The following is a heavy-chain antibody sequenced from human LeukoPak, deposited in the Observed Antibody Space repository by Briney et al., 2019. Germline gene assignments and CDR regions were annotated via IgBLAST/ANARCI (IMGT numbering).Heavy chain of an antibody. J-gene: IGHJ4*02. CDR2: IYDSGST. CDR3: ARGSVSAPDYFDY. CDR1: GASISSGGYS. Sequence: PSETLSLTCAVSGASISSGGYSWSWIRQPPGKGLEWIGYIYDSGSTHYNPSLRSRVTMSVDRSKNQFSLKLSSMAAADTAVYYCARGSVSAPDYFDYWGQGILVTVSA. D-gene: IGHD5/OR15-5a*01. V-gene: IGHV4-30-2*01.